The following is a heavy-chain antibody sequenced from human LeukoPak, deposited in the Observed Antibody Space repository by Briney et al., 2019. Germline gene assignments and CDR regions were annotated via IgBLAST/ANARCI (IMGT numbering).Heavy chain of an antibody. J-gene: IGHJ6*03. D-gene: IGHD5-18*01. CDR2: IKQDGSEK. CDR3: ARSFIQLWSMDV. Sequence: GGSLRLSCAASGFTFSSYWMIWVRQAPGKGLEWVANIKQDGSEKYYVDSVKGRFTISRDNAKISLYLQMNSLRAEDTAVYYCARSFIQLWSMDVWGKGTTVTVSS. CDR1: GFTFSSYW. V-gene: IGHV3-7*01.